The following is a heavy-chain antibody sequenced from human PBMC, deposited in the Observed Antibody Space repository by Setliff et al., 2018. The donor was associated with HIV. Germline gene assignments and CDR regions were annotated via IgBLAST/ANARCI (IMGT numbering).Heavy chain of an antibody. V-gene: IGHV3-64D*09. D-gene: IGHD3-22*01. CDR2: LSRGGDNT. CDR3: VKPYTGYYYVGSVYDDF. Sequence: GGSLRLSCLVSGFTVSTYSLNWARQAPGKRPEYVAALSRGGDNTKYADSVKGRFIISRDTSKNTLYLQMSSLRPDDTAIYYCVKPYTGYYYVGSVYDDFWGQGILVTVSS. CDR1: GFTVSTYS. J-gene: IGHJ4*02.